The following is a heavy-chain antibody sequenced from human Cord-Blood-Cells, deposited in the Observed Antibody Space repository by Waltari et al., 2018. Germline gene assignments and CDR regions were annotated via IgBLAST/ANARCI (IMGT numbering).Heavy chain of an antibody. D-gene: IGHD1-26*01. Sequence: QLQLQESGPGLVQPSATLSLTSTVSGGPIRSSSYYWGCIRQPPGKGLEWIGSIYYSGSTYYNPSLKSRVTISVDTSKNQFSLKLSSVTAADTAVYYCARVQGGATDAFDIWGQGTMVTVSS. CDR2: IYYSGST. CDR3: ARVQGGATDAFDI. CDR1: GGPIRSSSYY. J-gene: IGHJ3*02. V-gene: IGHV4-39*07.